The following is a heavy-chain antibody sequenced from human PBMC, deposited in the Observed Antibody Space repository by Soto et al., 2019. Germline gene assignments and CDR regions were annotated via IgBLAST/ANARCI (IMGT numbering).Heavy chain of an antibody. D-gene: IGHD5-12*01. CDR2: IKQDGSEK. Sequence: CLRLACAASGFTFSSYWMSWVRPAQGKGLEWVANIKQDGSEKYYVDSVKGRFTISRDNAKNSLYLQMNSLRAEDTAVYYCARDDGYDYVGYYYYYGMDVWGQGTTVTVSS. CDR1: GFTFSSYW. CDR3: ARDDGYDYVGYYYYYGMDV. V-gene: IGHV3-7*03. J-gene: IGHJ6*02.